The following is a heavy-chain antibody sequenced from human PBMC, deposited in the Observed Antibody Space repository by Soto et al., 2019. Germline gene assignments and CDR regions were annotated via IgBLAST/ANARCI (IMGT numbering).Heavy chain of an antibody. D-gene: IGHD3-10*01. CDR2: ISGSGGST. CDR1: GFTFRSYA. J-gene: IGHJ4*02. CDR3: SKRTDYGDFDY. V-gene: IGHV3-23*01. Sequence: EVQLLESGGGLVQPGGSLRLSCAASGFTFRSYAMRWVRQAPGKGLEWVSAISGSGGSTYYADSVKGRFTISRDNSKNTLYLQMNSLRAEDTAVYYCSKRTDYGDFDYWGQGTLVTVSS.